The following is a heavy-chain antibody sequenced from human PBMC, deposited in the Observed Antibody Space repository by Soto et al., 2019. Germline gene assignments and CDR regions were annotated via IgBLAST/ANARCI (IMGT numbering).Heavy chain of an antibody. D-gene: IGHD6-19*01. V-gene: IGHV1-18*01. CDR2: ISAYNGNT. CDR1: GYTFTSYH. Sequence: QVQLVQSGGEVKMPGASVKVSCKASGYTFTSYHITWVRQAPGQGLEWMGWISAYNGNTNYAQNFQGRVSMTTDSTTTTAYMELRNLRSDDTAVYYCARRTSCAWYLCDYWGPGTLVTVSS. CDR3: ARRTSCAWYLCDY. J-gene: IGHJ4*02.